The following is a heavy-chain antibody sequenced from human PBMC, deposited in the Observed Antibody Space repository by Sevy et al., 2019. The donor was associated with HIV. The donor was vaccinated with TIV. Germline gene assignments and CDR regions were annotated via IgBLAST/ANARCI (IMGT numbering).Heavy chain of an antibody. J-gene: IGHJ5*02. CDR1: GYTFTSYG. CDR3: ARDQGYCSSTSCYDWFDP. V-gene: IGHV1-18*01. D-gene: IGHD2-2*01. Sequence: ASVKVSCKASGYTFTSYGISWVRQAPGQGLEWMGWISAYNGNTNYAQKLQGRVTMTTDTSTSTAYMELRSLRSDDTAVYYCARDQGYCSSTSCYDWFDPWDQGTLVTVSS. CDR2: ISAYNGNT.